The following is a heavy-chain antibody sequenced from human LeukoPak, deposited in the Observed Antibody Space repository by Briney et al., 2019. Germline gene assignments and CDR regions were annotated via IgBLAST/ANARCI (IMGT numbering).Heavy chain of an antibody. CDR3: ARYTRIYYYMDV. CDR2: IYTSGST. CDR1: GGSISSGSSY. Sequence: SETLSLTCTVSGGSISSGSSYWSWIRQPAGKGLEWIGRIYTSGSTNYNPSLKSRVTISVDTSKNQFSLKLSSVTAADTAVYYCARYTRIYYYMDVWGKGTTVTISS. D-gene: IGHD2-15*01. V-gene: IGHV4-61*02. J-gene: IGHJ6*03.